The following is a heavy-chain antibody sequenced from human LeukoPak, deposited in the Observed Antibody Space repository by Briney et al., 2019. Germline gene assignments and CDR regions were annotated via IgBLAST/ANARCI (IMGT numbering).Heavy chain of an antibody. CDR2: IISYNGNT. V-gene: IGHV1-18*04. J-gene: IGHJ4*02. CDR3: ARRMSAFYDILTGYYTLGGLDY. Sequence: GASVKVSCKAAGYTFTSYGISWGRRAPGQGLEGRGWIISYNGNTNYAQKLQGRVTMTTDTSTSTAYMELRSLRSDDTAVYYCARRMSAFYDILTGYYTLGGLDYWGQGTLVTVSS. CDR1: GYTFTSYG. D-gene: IGHD3-9*01.